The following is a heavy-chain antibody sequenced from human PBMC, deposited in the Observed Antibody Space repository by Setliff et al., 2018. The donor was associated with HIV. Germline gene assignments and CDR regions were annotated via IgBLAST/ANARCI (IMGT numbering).Heavy chain of an antibody. CDR3: AKGSRAYKAPLDY. J-gene: IGHJ4*02. D-gene: IGHD1-1*01. CDR1: RFTLDEYA. Sequence: SLKISCAASRFTLDEYAMYWVRQAPGKGLELVSSISWNRGTIGYVDSVKGRFTISRDDARNSLYLQMNSLRPEDTALYYCAKGSRAYKAPLDYWGLGTLVTVS. V-gene: IGHV3-9*01. CDR2: ISWNRGTI.